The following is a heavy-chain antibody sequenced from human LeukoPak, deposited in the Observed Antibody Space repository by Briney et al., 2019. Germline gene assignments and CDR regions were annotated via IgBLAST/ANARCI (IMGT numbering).Heavy chain of an antibody. D-gene: IGHD3-16*01. CDR2: ISSSSSYI. CDR3: ARLGEKANFDY. Sequence: GGSLRLSCAASGFTFSSYSMNWVRQAPGKGLEWVSSISSSSSYIYYADSVKGRFTFSRDNAKNSLYLQMNSLRAEDTAVYYCARLGEKANFDYWGQGTLVTVSS. V-gene: IGHV3-21*01. CDR1: GFTFSSYS. J-gene: IGHJ4*02.